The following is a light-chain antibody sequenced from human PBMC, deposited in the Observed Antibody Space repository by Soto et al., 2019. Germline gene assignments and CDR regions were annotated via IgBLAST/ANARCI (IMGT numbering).Light chain of an antibody. CDR1: QSVLYSSNNNNY. Sequence: DIVMTQSPDSLAVSLGERATINCKSSQSVLYSSNNNNYIAWYQQKPGQPPKLIIYWASTRESGVPDRFSGSGSVTDFTLTISSLQAEDVAIYYCQQYYDTPSAFGQGTKVEIK. V-gene: IGKV4-1*01. CDR2: WAS. J-gene: IGKJ1*01. CDR3: QQYYDTPSA.